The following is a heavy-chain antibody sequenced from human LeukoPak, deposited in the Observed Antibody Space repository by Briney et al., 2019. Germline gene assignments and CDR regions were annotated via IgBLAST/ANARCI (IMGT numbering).Heavy chain of an antibody. CDR2: INPNSGGT. J-gene: IGHJ4*02. CDR1: GYTFTSHH. D-gene: IGHD3-22*01. Sequence: ASVKVPCKASGYTFTSHHINWLRQAAGQGLEWMGRINPNSGGTNYAQKFQGRVTMTRDTSISTAYMELSRLRSDDTAVYYCATAMIVVVITTFANTTSGTNDYWGQGTLVTVSS. V-gene: IGHV1-2*06. CDR3: ATAMIVVVITTFANTTSGTNDY.